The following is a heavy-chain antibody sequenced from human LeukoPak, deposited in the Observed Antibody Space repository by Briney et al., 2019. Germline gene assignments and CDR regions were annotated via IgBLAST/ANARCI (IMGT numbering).Heavy chain of an antibody. D-gene: IGHD4-17*01. Sequence: GGSLRLSCAASGFTFSSYSMNWVRQAPGKGLEWVSVIYSGGSTYYADSVKGRFTISRDNSKNTLYLQMNSLRAEDTAVYYCAREVDGDYSDYWGQGTLVTVSS. V-gene: IGHV3-66*01. CDR1: GFTFSSYS. CDR3: AREVDGDYSDY. J-gene: IGHJ4*02. CDR2: IYSGGST.